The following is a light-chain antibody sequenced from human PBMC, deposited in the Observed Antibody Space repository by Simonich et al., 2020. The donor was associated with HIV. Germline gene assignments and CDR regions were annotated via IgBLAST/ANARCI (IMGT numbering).Light chain of an antibody. CDR3: AAWDDSLSGPV. CDR1: SSNIGSTY. Sequence: QSVLTQPPSASGPPGQRVTISCSGSSSNIGSTYVYWYPQLPGTAPKLLIYRNNQLPSGVPDRFSVSKSGTSASLAIMGLRSEDEADYYCAAWDDSLSGPVFGGGTKLTVL. J-gene: IGLJ3*02. V-gene: IGLV1-47*01. CDR2: RNN.